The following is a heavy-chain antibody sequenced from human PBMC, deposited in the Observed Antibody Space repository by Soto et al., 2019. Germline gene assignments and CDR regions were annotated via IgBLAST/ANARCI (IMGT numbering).Heavy chain of an antibody. CDR1: GYALNNFG. Sequence: QVHLVQSGAEVERPGASVKVSCKASGYALNNFGMHWVRQAPGQRLEWMGCISAANASTKYSQKFQGGVTITRDTSASTAYMELSSLRSDDTAVYYCARATLRYYAMDVWGQGTTVTVSS. J-gene: IGHJ6*02. V-gene: IGHV1-3*01. CDR3: ARATLRYYAMDV. CDR2: ISAANAST.